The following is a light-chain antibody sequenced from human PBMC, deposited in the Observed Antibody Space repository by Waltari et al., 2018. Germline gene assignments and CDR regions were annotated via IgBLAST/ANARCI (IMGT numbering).Light chain of an antibody. Sequence: QSGLTQSPSASGTPGQSVTISCSGGASNIGSYNVYWYQQLPGTAPKLRIYRDERRPSGVPARFSGSKAVTSASLTISGLRSEDAADYYCAAWDDILTAWVFGGGTKLTVL. J-gene: IGLJ3*02. V-gene: IGLV1-47*01. CDR3: AAWDDILTAWV. CDR2: RDE. CDR1: ASNIGSYN.